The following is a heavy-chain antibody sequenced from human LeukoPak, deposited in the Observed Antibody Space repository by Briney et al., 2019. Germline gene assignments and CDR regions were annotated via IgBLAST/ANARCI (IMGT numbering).Heavy chain of an antibody. CDR3: ARLDAAAGIIHYYYGMDV. V-gene: IGHV3-7*01. D-gene: IGHD6-13*01. Sequence: GGSLRLSCAASGFTFSSYWMSWVRQAPGKGLEWVANIKQDGSEKYYVDSVKGRFTISRDNAKNSLYLQTNSLRAEDTAVYYCARLDAAAGIIHYYYGMDVWGQGTTVTVSS. J-gene: IGHJ6*02. CDR1: GFTFSSYW. CDR2: IKQDGSEK.